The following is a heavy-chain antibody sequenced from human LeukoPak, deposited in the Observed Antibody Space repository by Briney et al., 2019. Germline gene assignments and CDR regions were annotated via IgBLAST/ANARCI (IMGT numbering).Heavy chain of an antibody. CDR1: GYTFTAYY. Sequence: ASVKVSCKPSGYTFTAYYMHLVRQAPGQGLEWMGWINPNSGDTKYAQNFQDRVTMTWDTSVSTAYMELSSLTSDDTAVYYCARDTFTAGTKYFQHWGQGTLVTVSS. CDR3: ARDTFTAGTKYFQH. CDR2: INPNSGDT. V-gene: IGHV1-2*02. D-gene: IGHD6-13*01. J-gene: IGHJ1*01.